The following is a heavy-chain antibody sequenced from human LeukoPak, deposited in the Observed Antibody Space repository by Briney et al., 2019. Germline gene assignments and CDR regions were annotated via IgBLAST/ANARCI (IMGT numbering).Heavy chain of an antibody. CDR1: GYTFTSYY. CDR2: INPSGGST. CDR3: ARDNSMGDSAWWFDP. V-gene: IGHV1-46*01. D-gene: IGHD5-12*01. J-gene: IGHJ5*02. Sequence: ASVKVSCKASGYTFTSYYMHWVRQAPGQGLEWMGIINPSGGSTTYAQKFQGRVTMTRDMSTSTVYMELSSLRSEDTAVYYCARDNSMGDSAWWFDPWGQGTLVTVSS.